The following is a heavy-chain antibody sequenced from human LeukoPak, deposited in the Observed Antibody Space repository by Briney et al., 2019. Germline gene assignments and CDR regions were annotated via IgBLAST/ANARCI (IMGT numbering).Heavy chain of an antibody. D-gene: IGHD5-12*01. CDR3: ARPGYSGYDLAAFDI. CDR2: IHYSGNT. Sequence: PETLSLTCTVSGASISSGSHYWGWIRQPPGKGLEWIGSIHYSGNTYYNPSLKSRVTISVDTSKNHFSLKLSSVTAADTAIYYCARPGYSGYDLAAFDIWGQGTMVTVSS. J-gene: IGHJ3*02. V-gene: IGHV4-39*02. CDR1: GASISSGSHY.